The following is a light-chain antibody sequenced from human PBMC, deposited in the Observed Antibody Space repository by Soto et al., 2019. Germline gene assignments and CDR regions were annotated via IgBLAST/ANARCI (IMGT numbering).Light chain of an antibody. V-gene: IGKV3-15*01. CDR1: QSVSSN. Sequence: EIMMTQSPATLSVSPGERATLSCRASQSVSSNLAWYQQKPGQAPRLLIYGVSTRATGIPARFSGSGSGTEFTLTISSLQSEDFVVYYCQQYNDWPTTFGQGTKVDIK. J-gene: IGKJ1*01. CDR3: QQYNDWPTT. CDR2: GVS.